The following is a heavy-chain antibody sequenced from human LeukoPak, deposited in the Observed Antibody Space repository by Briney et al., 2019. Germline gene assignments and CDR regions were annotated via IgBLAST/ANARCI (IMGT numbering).Heavy chain of an antibody. CDR2: ISDTGANA. Sequence: GGSLRLSCAASGFTFSSYSMSWVRQAPGKGLEWVSVISDTGANAYYADSVKGRFTISRDNSKNTLHLQMNSLRVEDTAIFYCAKDPRRFDDWGQGILVTVSS. CDR3: AKDPRRFDD. J-gene: IGHJ4*02. CDR1: GFTFSSYS. V-gene: IGHV3-23*01.